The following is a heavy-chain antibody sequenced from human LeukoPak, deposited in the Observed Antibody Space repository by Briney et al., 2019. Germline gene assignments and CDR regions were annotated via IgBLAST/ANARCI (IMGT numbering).Heavy chain of an antibody. CDR3: ARGGALGMDV. CDR2: ISGVADSI. Sequence: GGSLRLSCAASGFTFSDYYMTWIRQAPGKGLEWVPYISGVADSIYYGDSVKGRFTISRDNAKKSVYLQMNSLRADDTAVYYCARGGALGMDVWGQGTTVTVSS. D-gene: IGHD1-26*01. V-gene: IGHV3-11*01. J-gene: IGHJ6*02. CDR1: GFTFSDYY.